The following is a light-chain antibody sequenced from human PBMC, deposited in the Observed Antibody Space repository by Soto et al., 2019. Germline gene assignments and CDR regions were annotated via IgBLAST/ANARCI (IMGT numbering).Light chain of an antibody. V-gene: IGLV1-47*01. J-gene: IGLJ1*01. CDR1: SFNIGSNY. Sequence: QSVLTQAPSASGTPGKRVTISCSGSSFNIGSNYVYWYQQLPGTAPKLVIFRNDQRPSGIPDRISGSKSGTSASLAISGLRSEDEADYYCSAWDDSLSGYVFGTGTKLTVL. CDR3: SAWDDSLSGYV. CDR2: RND.